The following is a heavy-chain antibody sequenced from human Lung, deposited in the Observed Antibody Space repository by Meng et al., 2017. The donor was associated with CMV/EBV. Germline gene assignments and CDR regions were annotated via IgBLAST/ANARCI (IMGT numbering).Heavy chain of an antibody. CDR2: IPHRGSS. J-gene: IGHJ1*01. CDR3: LRRSGGSV. D-gene: IGHD3-10*01. CDR1: GDSITNHNW. V-gene: IGHV4-4*02. Sequence: QLQLRDSGPALGKPAETLPLTCAFSGDSITNHNWWAWVRQPPGKGLEWIGEIPHRGSSAYNPSLKSRVSMSIDKSKNQFSLKLTSVTAADTAVYHCLRRSGGSVWGQGTLVTVSS.